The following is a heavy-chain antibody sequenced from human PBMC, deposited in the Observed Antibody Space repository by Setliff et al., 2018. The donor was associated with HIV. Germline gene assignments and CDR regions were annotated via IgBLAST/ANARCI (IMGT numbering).Heavy chain of an antibody. CDR3: ARGATITYYFDY. J-gene: IGHJ4*02. Sequence: SVKVSCKASGGTFSAYAVNWVRQAPGQGLEWMGRIISILGTPNYSHKFQGRVTITADKSTTTTYMELSSLRSDDTAIYYCARGATITYYFDYWGQGTLVTVSS. CDR1: GGTFSAYA. CDR2: IISILGTP. V-gene: IGHV1-69*04. D-gene: IGHD5-12*01.